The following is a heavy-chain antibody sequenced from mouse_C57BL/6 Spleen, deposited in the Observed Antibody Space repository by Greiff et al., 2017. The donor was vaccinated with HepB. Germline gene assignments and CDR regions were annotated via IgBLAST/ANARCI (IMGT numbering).Heavy chain of an antibody. CDR2: IWWDDDK. J-gene: IGHJ4*01. D-gene: IGHD2-1*01. V-gene: IGHV8-8*01. CDR3: ARIFYGNYESGDAMDY. CDR1: GFSLSTFGMG. Sequence: QVTLKESGPGILQPSQTLSLTCSFSGFSLSTFGMGVGWIRQPSGKGLEWLAHIWWDDDKYYNPALKSRLTISKDTSKNQVFLKIANVDTADTATYYCARIFYGNYESGDAMDYWGQGTSVTVSS.